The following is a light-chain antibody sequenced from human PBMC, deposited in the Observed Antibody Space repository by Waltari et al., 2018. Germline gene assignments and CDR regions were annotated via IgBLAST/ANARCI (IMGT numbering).Light chain of an antibody. Sequence: EIVLTQSPATLSLYPGERATLSCRASQSVDSYLAWYKQKPGQAPRLLISAASNRATCIPARFSGSGSGTDFTLTISSLEPEDFAVYYCQQRSNWPPITFGQGTRLEIK. CDR1: QSVDSY. CDR2: AAS. V-gene: IGKV3-11*01. J-gene: IGKJ5*01. CDR3: QQRSNWPPIT.